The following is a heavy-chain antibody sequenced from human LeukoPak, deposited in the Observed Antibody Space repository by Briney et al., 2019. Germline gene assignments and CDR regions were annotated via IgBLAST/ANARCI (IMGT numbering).Heavy chain of an antibody. CDR2: ISYDGSNK. CDR3: ARAQLQSFDYYDSSGYYYYFDY. V-gene: IGHV3-30*03. CDR1: GFTFSSYG. D-gene: IGHD3-22*01. J-gene: IGHJ4*02. Sequence: GGSLRLXCAASGFTFSSYGMHWVRQAPGKGLEWVAVISYDGSNKYYADSVKGRFTISRDNSKNTLYLQMNSLRAEDTAVYYCARAQLQSFDYYDSSGYYYYFDYWGQGTLVTVSS.